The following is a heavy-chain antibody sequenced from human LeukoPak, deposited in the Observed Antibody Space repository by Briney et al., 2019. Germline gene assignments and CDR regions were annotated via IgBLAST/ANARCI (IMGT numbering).Heavy chain of an antibody. V-gene: IGHV3-21*01. CDR1: GFTFSSYS. CDR3: ARDNWSAAPGAFAP. D-gene: IGHD1-20*01. J-gene: IGHJ5*02. Sequence: GGSLRLSCAASGFTFSSYSMNWVRQAPGKGLEWVSSITKSSSYKYYADSVKGRFTVSRDNAENSLYLQMDSLRAEDTAVYFCARDNWSAAPGAFAPWGQGILVTVSS. CDR2: ITKSSSYK.